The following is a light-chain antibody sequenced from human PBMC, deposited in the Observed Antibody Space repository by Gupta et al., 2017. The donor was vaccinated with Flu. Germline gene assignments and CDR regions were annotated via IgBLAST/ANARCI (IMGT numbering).Light chain of an antibody. CDR1: SSNVGSNY. CDR2: SND. V-gene: IGLV1-44*01. CDR3: AARDDIVEGWV. Sequence: TITISCSGSSSNVGSNYLYGYQHHPGTAPKLLIYSNDQRHSGIPDRFSGSHCDTSGSLASSRLQSDDEAEYFCAARDDIVEGWVFGGGTKVTVL. J-gene: IGLJ3*02.